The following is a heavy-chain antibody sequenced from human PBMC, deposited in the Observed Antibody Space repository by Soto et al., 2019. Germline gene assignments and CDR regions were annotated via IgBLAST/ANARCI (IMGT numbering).Heavy chain of an antibody. V-gene: IGHV1-46*01. CDR1: GYTFTSYY. J-gene: IGHJ5*02. D-gene: IGHD2-2*01. CDR2: INPSGGST. Sequence: GASVKVSCKASGYTFTSYYMHWVRQAPGQGLEWMGIINPSGGSTSYAQKFQGRVTMTRDTSTSTVYMELSSLRSEDTAVYYCAVVPAQKGWFAPWGQGTLVTVSS. CDR3: AVVPAQKGWFAP.